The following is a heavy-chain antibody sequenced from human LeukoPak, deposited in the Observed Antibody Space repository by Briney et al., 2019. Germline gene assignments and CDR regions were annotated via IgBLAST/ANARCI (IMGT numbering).Heavy chain of an antibody. CDR1: GFTFRTYN. Sequence: GGSLRLSCAASGFTFRTYNMNWVRQAPGKGLEWVSFISKTSAKIYYGDSVRGRFTISRGNAKNSIHLQMGSLRVEDTAVYYCVRGDGDLFDFWGQGTLVSVSS. D-gene: IGHD4-17*01. V-gene: IGHV3-21*06. J-gene: IGHJ4*02. CDR2: ISKTSAKI. CDR3: VRGDGDLFDF.